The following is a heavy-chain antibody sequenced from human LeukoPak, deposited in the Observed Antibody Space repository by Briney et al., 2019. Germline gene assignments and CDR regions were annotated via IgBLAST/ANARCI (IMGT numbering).Heavy chain of an antibody. Sequence: GASVKVSCKASGGTFISYAISWVRQAPGQGLEWMGGIIPIFGTANYAQKFQGRVTITADESTSTAYMELSSLRSEDTAVYYCARSEGDYYDSSGYYSSRFDYWGQGTLVTVSS. V-gene: IGHV1-69*13. CDR3: ARSEGDYYDSSGYYSSRFDY. CDR1: GGTFISYA. D-gene: IGHD3-22*01. CDR2: IIPIFGTA. J-gene: IGHJ4*02.